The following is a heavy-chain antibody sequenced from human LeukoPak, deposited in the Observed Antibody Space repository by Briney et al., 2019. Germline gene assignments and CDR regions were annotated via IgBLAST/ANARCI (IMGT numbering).Heavy chain of an antibody. CDR1: GFTFGDYA. CDR2: IRSKAYGGTT. V-gene: IGHV3-49*04. Sequence: GGSLRLSCTASGFTFGDYAMRWVCQAPGKGLEWVGFIRSKAYGGTTEYAASVKGRFTISRDDSKTIAYLQMNSLKTEDTAVYYCIANYYDSSGYPIAYYFDYWGQGTLVTVSS. D-gene: IGHD3-22*01. CDR3: IANYYDSSGYPIAYYFDY. J-gene: IGHJ4*02.